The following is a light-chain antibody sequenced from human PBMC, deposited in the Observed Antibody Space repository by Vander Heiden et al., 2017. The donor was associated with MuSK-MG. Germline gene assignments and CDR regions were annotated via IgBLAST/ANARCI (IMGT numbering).Light chain of an antibody. CDR3: QQYNIYPYT. Sequence: DLQMTQSPSTLSASVGDRVTITCRASQSINSWLAWYQQKPGKAPKLLIYKASSLESGVPSRFSGSGSGTEFTLTISSLQPDDFATYYCQQYNIYPYTFGQGTKVEIK. CDR2: KAS. V-gene: IGKV1-5*03. CDR1: QSINSW. J-gene: IGKJ2*01.